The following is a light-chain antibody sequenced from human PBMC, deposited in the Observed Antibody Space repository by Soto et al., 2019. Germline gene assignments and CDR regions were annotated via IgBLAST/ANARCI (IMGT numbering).Light chain of an antibody. CDR2: GNN. J-gene: IGLJ2*01. CDR3: QSYDSGLVGLV. Sequence: QAVVTQPPSVSGAPGQRVTISCTGSSANIGAAYNVDWYQQLPGTAPKLLIYGNNNRPSGVPARFSGSKSGTSASLAIAGLQAEDEGDYYCQSYDSGLVGLVFGTGTQLTVL. V-gene: IGLV1-40*01. CDR1: SANIGAAYN.